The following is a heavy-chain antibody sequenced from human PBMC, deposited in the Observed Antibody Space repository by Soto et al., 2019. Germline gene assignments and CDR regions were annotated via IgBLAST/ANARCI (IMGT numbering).Heavy chain of an antibody. CDR3: AKGGVGSTSNAFDI. CDR1: GFTFRSYG. D-gene: IGHD1-26*01. J-gene: IGHJ3*02. Sequence: QVQLVESGGGVVQPGRSLRLSCAASGFTFRSYGMHWVRQAPGKGLEWVAVISYDGSNKYYADSVKGRFTISRDNSKSTLYLQMNSLRAEDTAVYYCAKGGVGSTSNAFDIWGQGQWSPSLQ. V-gene: IGHV3-30*18. CDR2: ISYDGSNK.